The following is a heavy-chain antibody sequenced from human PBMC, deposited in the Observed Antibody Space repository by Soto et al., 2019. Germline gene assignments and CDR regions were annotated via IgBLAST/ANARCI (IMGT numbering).Heavy chain of an antibody. J-gene: IGHJ6*04. CDR3: AKDYRSTWYPGHGMVV. D-gene: IGHD6-13*01. Sequence: PGGSLRLSCAAFGFTFRSYGMSWVRQAPGKGLEWVSALTGSGGSTYYADSVQDRFTISRENSKNTVYLQMSSMTAEDTAVYCCAKDYRSTWYPGHGMVVWGEGTTVTFYS. V-gene: IGHV3-23*01. CDR1: GFTFRSYG. CDR2: LTGSGGST.